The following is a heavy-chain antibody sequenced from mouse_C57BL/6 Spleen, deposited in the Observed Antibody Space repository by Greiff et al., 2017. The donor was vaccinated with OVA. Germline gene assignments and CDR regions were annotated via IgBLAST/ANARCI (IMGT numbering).Heavy chain of an antibody. CDR2: ISSGGDYI. CDR3: TRSSMDYDGGYYFDY. J-gene: IGHJ2*01. V-gene: IGHV5-9-1*02. CDR1: GFTFSSYA. Sequence: EVQVVESGAGLVKPGGSLKLSCAASGFTFSSYAMSWVRQTPEKRLEWVAYISSGGDYIYYADTVKGRFTISRDNARNTLYLQMSSLKSEDTAMYYCTRSSMDYDGGYYFDYWGQGTTLTVSS. D-gene: IGHD2-4*01.